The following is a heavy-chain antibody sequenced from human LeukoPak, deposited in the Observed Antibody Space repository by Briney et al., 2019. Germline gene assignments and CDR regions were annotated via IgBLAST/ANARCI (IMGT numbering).Heavy chain of an antibody. Sequence: GGSLRLSCAASGFTFSSYWMSWERQAPGNGLEWVASIKQDGSEKYVDSVKGRFTISRDNAKNSLYLQMDSLRAEDTALYYCARAPGEGWFDPWGQGTLVTVSS. V-gene: IGHV3-7*01. J-gene: IGHJ5*02. D-gene: IGHD4-17*01. CDR1: GFTFSSYW. CDR2: IKQDGSEK. CDR3: ARAPGEGWFDP.